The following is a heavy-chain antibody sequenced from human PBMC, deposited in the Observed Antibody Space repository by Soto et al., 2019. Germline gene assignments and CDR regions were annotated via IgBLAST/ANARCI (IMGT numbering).Heavy chain of an antibody. CDR3: ARDRCTTDRCYTHYFDV. J-gene: IGHJ6*02. V-gene: IGHV1-18*04. CDR2: ISVYTGNT. Sequence: QVHLVQSGGEVTRPGASVKVSCKSSGYTFTSYGVSWVRQAPGQGLEWLGWISVYTGNTKQAQKFQDRVTLTTEASTTTAYMELRSMRSDDTAVYYCARDRCTTDRCYTHYFDVWGQGTTVTVSS. D-gene: IGHD2-8*01. CDR1: GYTFTSYG.